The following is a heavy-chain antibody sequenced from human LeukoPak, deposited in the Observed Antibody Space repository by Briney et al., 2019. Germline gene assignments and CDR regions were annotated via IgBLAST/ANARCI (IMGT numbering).Heavy chain of an antibody. Sequence: PGGSLRLSCAASGFTFSDAWMSWVRQAPGKGLEWVGRIKSKADGCTIDYAAPVKGRLTISRDDSKNTVYMQMNSLKTEDTAVYYCSYYYDSSGYVDYWGQGTLVTVSS. D-gene: IGHD3-22*01. CDR1: GFTFSDAW. CDR3: SYYYDSSGYVDY. CDR2: IKSKADGCTI. V-gene: IGHV3-15*01. J-gene: IGHJ4*02.